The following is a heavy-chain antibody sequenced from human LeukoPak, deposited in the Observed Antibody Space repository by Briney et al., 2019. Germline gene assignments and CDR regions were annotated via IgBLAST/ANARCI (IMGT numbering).Heavy chain of an antibody. CDR1: GFTFNSYA. V-gene: IGHV3-30*04. D-gene: IGHD1-14*01. CDR2: ISYDGSNK. Sequence: GGSLRLSCAASGFTFNSYAMYWVRQAPGKGLEWVAVISYDGSNKYYADSVKGRFTISRDNSQKTLYLQMNSLRPEDTAVYYCARDRSRAEDDWGQGTLVTVSS. J-gene: IGHJ4*02. CDR3: ARDRSRAEDD.